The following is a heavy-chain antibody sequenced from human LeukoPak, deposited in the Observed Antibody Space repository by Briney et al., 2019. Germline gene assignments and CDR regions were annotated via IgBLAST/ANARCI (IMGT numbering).Heavy chain of an antibody. J-gene: IGHJ5*02. CDR3: AREKRDYYGSGSYYLNWFDP. D-gene: IGHD3-10*01. CDR2: IYYSGST. Sequence: KSSETLSLTCTVSGGSISSYYWSWIRQPPGKGLEWIGYIYYSGSTNYNPSLKSRVTMSVDTSKNQFSLKLSSVTAADTAVYYCAREKRDYYGSGSYYLNWFDPWGQGTLVTVSS. CDR1: GGSISSYY. V-gene: IGHV4-59*12.